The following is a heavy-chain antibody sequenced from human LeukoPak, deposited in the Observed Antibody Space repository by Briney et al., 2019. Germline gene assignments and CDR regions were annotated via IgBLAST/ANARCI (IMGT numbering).Heavy chain of an antibody. V-gene: IGHV3-33*01. D-gene: IGHD3-22*01. Sequence: GGSLRLSCAASGFTFRSYGIHWVRQAPGKGLQWVAVIWHDGSNKYYADSVKGRFTVSRDNSKNTMSLQVNSLRAEDTAVYYCAREVYDTSGYYLDSWGQGTLVTVSA. CDR3: AREVYDTSGYYLDS. J-gene: IGHJ4*02. CDR1: GFTFRSYG. CDR2: IWHDGSNK.